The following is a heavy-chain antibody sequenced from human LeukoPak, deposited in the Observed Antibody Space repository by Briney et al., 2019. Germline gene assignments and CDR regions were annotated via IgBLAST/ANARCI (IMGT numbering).Heavy chain of an antibody. D-gene: IGHD4-17*01. CDR1: GFIFSSSE. CDR3: ARDHYGNAFDI. J-gene: IGHJ3*02. V-gene: IGHV3-48*03. Sequence: GGSLRLSCAASGFIFSSSEMNWVRQAPGKGLEWVSYISSSGSTIYYADSVKGRFTISRDNAKNSLYLQMNSLRAEDTAVYYCARDHYGNAFDIWGQGTIVTVSS. CDR2: ISSSGSTI.